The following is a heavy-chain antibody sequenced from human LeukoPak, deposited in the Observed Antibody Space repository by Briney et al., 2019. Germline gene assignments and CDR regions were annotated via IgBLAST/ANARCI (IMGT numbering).Heavy chain of an antibody. Sequence: SETLSLTCTVSGGSISSSSYYWGWIRQPPGKGLEWIGSIYYSGSTYYNPSLKSRVTISVDTSKNQFSLKLSSVTAADTAVYYCARDPTVHIVVVTATFAFDIWGQGTMVTVSS. CDR1: GGSISSSSYY. V-gene: IGHV4-39*07. CDR2: IYYSGST. D-gene: IGHD2-21*02. CDR3: ARDPTVHIVVVTATFAFDI. J-gene: IGHJ3*02.